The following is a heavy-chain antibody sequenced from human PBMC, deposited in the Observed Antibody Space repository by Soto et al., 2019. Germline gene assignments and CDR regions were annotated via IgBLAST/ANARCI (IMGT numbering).Heavy chain of an antibody. V-gene: IGHV3-33*01. CDR3: ARAPLRSWYNYYGMDV. D-gene: IGHD6-13*01. J-gene: IGHJ6*02. CDR2: IWYDGSNK. Sequence: PGGSLRLSCAASGLPFSSYGMHWVRQAPGKGLEWVAVIWYDGSNKYYADSVKGRFTISRDNSKNTLYLQMNSLRAEDTAVYYCARAPLRSWYNYYGMDVWGQGTTVTVSS. CDR1: GLPFSSYG.